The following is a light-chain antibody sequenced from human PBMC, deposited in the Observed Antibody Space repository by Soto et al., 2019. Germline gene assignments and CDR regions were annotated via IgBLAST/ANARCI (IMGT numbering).Light chain of an antibody. CDR3: QQPSSWPRS. V-gene: IGKV3-11*01. J-gene: IGKJ1*01. Sequence: EIVLTQSPATLSLSPGERATLSCRASQSVSSYLAWYQQKPGQVPRLVIYDASNRATGIPGRFSGTGSGTDFTLTISSLEPEDFGVYYCQQPSSWPRSFGQGTKVEIK. CDR2: DAS. CDR1: QSVSSY.